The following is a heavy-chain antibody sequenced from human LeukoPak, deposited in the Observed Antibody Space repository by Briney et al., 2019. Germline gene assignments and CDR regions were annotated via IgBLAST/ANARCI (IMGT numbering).Heavy chain of an antibody. V-gene: IGHV3-30*03. J-gene: IGHJ4*02. D-gene: IGHD2-21*02. CDR3: AREGVVTTGFDY. CDR2: ISYDGSNK. CDR1: GFTFSSYG. Sequence: GGSLRLSCAASGFTFSSYGMHWIRQAPGKGLEWVAVISYDGSNKYYADSVKGRFTISRDNSKNTLYLQMNSLRAEDTAVYYCAREGVVTTGFDYWGQGTLDTVSS.